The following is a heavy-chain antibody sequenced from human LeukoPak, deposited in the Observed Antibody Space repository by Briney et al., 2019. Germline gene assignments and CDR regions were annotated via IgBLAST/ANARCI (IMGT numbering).Heavy chain of an antibody. CDR1: GYTFTCYY. V-gene: IGHV1-2*04. J-gene: IGHJ6*04. Sequence: ASVKVSCKASGYTFTCYYMHWVRQAPGQGGEWMGWINPNSGGRNYAQKFQGWVTMTRDTSISTAYMELSRLRSDDTAVYYCARAYGSGSYYDGADDYHYGMDVWGKGTTVTVSS. CDR3: ARAYGSGSYYDGADDYHYGMDV. CDR2: INPNSGGR. D-gene: IGHD3-10*01.